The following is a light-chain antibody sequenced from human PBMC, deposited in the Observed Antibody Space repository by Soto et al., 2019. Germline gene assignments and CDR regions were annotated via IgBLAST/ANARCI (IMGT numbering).Light chain of an antibody. CDR3: SSFASSNTWV. CDR1: SSDVGAYNY. Sequence: QSVLTQPPSASGSPGQSVTISCTGTSSDVGAYNYVSWYQQHAGKAPKLVIYEVTKRPSGVPDRFSGSKSANTASLTVSGLQAEDEADYHCSSFASSNTWVFGGGTKLTV. CDR2: EVT. V-gene: IGLV2-8*01. J-gene: IGLJ3*02.